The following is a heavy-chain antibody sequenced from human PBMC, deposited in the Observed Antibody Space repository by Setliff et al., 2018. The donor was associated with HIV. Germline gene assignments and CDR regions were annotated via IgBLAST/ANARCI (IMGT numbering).Heavy chain of an antibody. J-gene: IGHJ3*01. CDR2: IKQDGNEE. V-gene: IGHV3-7*05. CDR3: VKSQSQWLRFDVFDL. Sequence: GESLKISCSASGFTFSSYWMTWVRQPPGKGLEWVANIKQDGNEEDYLDSVKGRFTISRDNAKNSLYLQMNTLRAEDSAVYYCVKSQSQWLRFDVFDLWGQGTMVT. CDR1: GFTFSSYW. D-gene: IGHD5-12*01.